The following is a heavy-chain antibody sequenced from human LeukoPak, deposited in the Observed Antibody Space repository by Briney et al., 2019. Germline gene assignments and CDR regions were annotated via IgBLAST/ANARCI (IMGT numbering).Heavy chain of an antibody. CDR3: AREVGSPSNYYYYGMDV. D-gene: IGHD3-10*01. V-gene: IGHV3-7*01. J-gene: IGHJ6*02. Sequence: GGSLRLSCEGSGFTFRSHWMSWARQAPGKGLEWVANIHQYGGEKYYVDSVRGRFSISRDNAKNSLYLEMNSLRAEDTAVYYCAREVGSPSNYYYYGMDVWGQGTTVTVSS. CDR2: IHQYGGEK. CDR1: GFTFRSHW.